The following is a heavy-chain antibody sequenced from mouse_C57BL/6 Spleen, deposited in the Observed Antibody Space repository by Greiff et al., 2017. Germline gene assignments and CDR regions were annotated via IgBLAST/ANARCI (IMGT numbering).Heavy chain of an antibody. V-gene: IGHV14-4*01. D-gene: IGHD1-1*01. CDR2: IDPENGDT. CDR3: TTGAVGAMDY. CDR1: GFNIKDDY. Sequence: EVQLQESGAELVRPGASVKLSCTASGFNIKDDYMHWVKQRPEQGLEWIGWIDPENGDTEYASKFQGKATITADTSSNTAYLQLSSLTSEDTAVYYCTTGAVGAMDYWGQGTSVTVSS. J-gene: IGHJ4*01.